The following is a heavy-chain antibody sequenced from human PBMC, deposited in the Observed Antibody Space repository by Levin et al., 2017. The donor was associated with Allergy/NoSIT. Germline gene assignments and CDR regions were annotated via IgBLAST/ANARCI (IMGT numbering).Heavy chain of an antibody. J-gene: IGHJ3*02. D-gene: IGHD3-22*01. Sequence: GGSLRLSCAASGFTVSSNYMSWVRQAPGKGLEWVSVIYSGGSTYYADSVKGRFTISRDNSKNTLYLQMNSLRAEDTAVYYCAREVVVPDGPYFDIWGQGTMVTVSS. V-gene: IGHV3-53*01. CDR3: AREVVVPDGPYFDI. CDR2: IYSGGST. CDR1: GFTVSSNY.